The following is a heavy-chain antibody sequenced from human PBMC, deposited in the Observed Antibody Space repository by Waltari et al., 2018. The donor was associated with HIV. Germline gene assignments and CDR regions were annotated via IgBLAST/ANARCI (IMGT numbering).Heavy chain of an antibody. CDR1: GFTFSSYS. V-gene: IGHV3-48*01. J-gene: IGHJ6*02. CDR3: ARVGMVVPAAKDYYYGMDV. D-gene: IGHD2-2*01. CDR2: ISSSSSTR. Sequence: EVQLVESGGGLVQPGGSLRLSCAASGFTFSSYSMNWVRQAPGKGLEWVSYISSSSSTRYYADSVKGRFTISRDNAKNSLYLQMNSLRAEDTAVYYCARVGMVVPAAKDYYYGMDVWGQGTTVTVSS.